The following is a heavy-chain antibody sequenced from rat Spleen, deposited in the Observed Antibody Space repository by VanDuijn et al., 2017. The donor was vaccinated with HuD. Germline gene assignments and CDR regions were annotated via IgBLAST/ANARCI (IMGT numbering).Heavy chain of an antibody. Sequence: EVQLVESGGGLVQPGRSLKLSCAASGFTFSHYDMAWVRQAPKKGLEWVAFISYDGSRIYYRDSVKGRFTISRDNAKSSLYLQMDSLRSEDTATYYCATLDYISYTGIFWGQGVMVTVSS. J-gene: IGHJ2*01. CDR3: ATLDYISYTGIF. CDR2: ISYDGSRI. V-gene: IGHV5-20*01. CDR1: GFTFSHYD. D-gene: IGHD1-2*01.